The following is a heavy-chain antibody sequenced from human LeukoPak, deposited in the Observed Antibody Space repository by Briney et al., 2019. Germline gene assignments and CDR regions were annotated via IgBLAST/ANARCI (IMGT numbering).Heavy chain of an antibody. V-gene: IGHV1-2*02. D-gene: IGHD6-6*01. CDR2: INPNSGGT. CDR1: GYTFTGYY. J-gene: IGHJ6*03. CDR3: ARYSSSSSGYYYYMDV. Sequence: ASVKVSCKASGYTFTGYYMHWVRQAPGQGLEWMGWINPNSGGTNYAEKCQVRVTMTRDTSISTAYMELSRLRSDDTAVYYCARYSSSSSGYYYYMDVWGKGTTVTVSS.